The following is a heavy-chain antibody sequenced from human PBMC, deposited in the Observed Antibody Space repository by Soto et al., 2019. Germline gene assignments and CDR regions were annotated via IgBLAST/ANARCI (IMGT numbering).Heavy chain of an antibody. Sequence: SETLSLTCAVSGGAININNWWICVRQPPGKGLEWIGEIYHSGSTNYNPSLKSRVTISLDKSKNQFSLKLSSVTAADTAVYYCARGPNDYADYDYDPWGQGTLVTVSS. J-gene: IGHJ5*02. CDR1: GGAININNW. CDR2: IYHSGST. CDR3: ARGPNDYADYDYDP. V-gene: IGHV4-4*02. D-gene: IGHD4-17*01.